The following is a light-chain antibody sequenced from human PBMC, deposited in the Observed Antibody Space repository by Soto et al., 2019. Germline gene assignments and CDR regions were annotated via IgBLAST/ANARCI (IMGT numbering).Light chain of an antibody. CDR3: SSYAATNNYV. J-gene: IGLJ1*01. CDR1: SSDVGGYNF. Sequence: HSVLTRPRSASVSVAQSVATSYTGTSSDVGGYNFVSWYQQHPGKAPQLIIYEVTKRPSGVPDRFSGSKSGNTASLTVSGLQTEDEADYYCSSYAATNNYVFGTGTRSPS. CDR2: EVT. V-gene: IGLV2-8*01.